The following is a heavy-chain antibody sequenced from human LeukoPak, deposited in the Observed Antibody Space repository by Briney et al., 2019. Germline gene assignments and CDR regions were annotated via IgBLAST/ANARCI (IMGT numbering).Heavy chain of an antibody. CDR2: INSDGSST. Sequence: GGSLRLSCAASGFTFSSYWMHWVRQAPGKGLVWVSRINSDGSSTSYADSVKGRFTISRDNAKNTLYLQMNSLRAEDTAVYYCARGFRPRAITVTTFVDYWGQGTLVTVSS. V-gene: IGHV3-74*01. CDR1: GFTFSSYW. J-gene: IGHJ4*02. CDR3: ARGFRPRAITVTTFVDY. D-gene: IGHD4-17*01.